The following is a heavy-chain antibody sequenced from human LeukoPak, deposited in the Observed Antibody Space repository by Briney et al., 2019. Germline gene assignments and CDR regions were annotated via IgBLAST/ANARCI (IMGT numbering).Heavy chain of an antibody. J-gene: IGHJ6*02. V-gene: IGHV4-59*01. CDR2: IYFSGST. CDR1: GGSISSYY. Sequence: SQTLSLTCTVSGGSISSYYWSWIWQPPRKGMERNGFIYFSGSTNYNPSLEGRVTISVSTSKSQFSLKLSSVTAADTAVYYYAGGSSSWTYYYGLDVWGQGTTVTVSS. CDR3: AGGSSSWTYYYGLDV. D-gene: IGHD6-13*01.